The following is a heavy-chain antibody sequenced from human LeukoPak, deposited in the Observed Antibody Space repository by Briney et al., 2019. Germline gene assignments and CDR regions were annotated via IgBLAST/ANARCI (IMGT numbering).Heavy chain of an antibody. CDR1: GFTFSSYA. D-gene: IGHD3-22*01. CDR2: ISGSGGST. CDR3: AKGLDDYYDSSGYY. V-gene: IGHV3-23*01. Sequence: GGSLRLSCAASGFTFSSYAMSWVRQAPGKGLEWVSAISGSGGSTYYADSVKGGFTISRDNSKNTLYLQMNSLRAEDTAVYYCAKGLDDYYDSSGYYWGQGTLVTVSS. J-gene: IGHJ4*02.